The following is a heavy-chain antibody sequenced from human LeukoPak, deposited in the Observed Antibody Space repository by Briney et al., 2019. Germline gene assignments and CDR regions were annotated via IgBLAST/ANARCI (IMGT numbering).Heavy chain of an antibody. CDR2: ISGSGGST. Sequence: PGGSLRLSCAASGFSFSGYAMNWVRQAPGKGLEWVSAISGSGGSTYYADSVKGRFTISRDNSKNTLYLQMNSLRAEDTAVYYCAKGKRYYYDSSGYLGYWGQGTLVTVSS. V-gene: IGHV3-23*01. J-gene: IGHJ4*02. CDR1: GFSFSGYA. D-gene: IGHD3-22*01. CDR3: AKGKRYYYDSSGYLGY.